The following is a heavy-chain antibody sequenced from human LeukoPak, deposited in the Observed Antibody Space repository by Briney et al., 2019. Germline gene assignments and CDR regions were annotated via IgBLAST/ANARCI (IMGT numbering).Heavy chain of an antibody. CDR2: INHSGST. J-gene: IGHJ6*02. Sequence: SETLSLTCAVYGGSFSGYYWSWIRQPPGKGLEWIGEINHSGSTNYNPSLKSRVTISVDTSKNQFSLKLSSVTAADTAVYYCARDRTPYYYYGMDVWGQGTTVTVSS. V-gene: IGHV4-34*01. CDR1: GGSFSGYY. CDR3: ARDRTPYYYYGMDV. D-gene: IGHD1-14*01.